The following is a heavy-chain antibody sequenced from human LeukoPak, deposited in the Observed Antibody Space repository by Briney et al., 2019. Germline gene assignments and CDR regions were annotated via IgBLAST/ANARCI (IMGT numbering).Heavy chain of an antibody. CDR2: IKSKNEGGAS. V-gene: IGHV3-15*07. Sequence: GGSLRLSCVVSGLTFENVWMNWVRQAPGKGLEWVGRIKSKNEGGASHYAASVKDRFSISRDDSRTTLFLQMNSLKIEDTGVYYCTTGIDDGGGYWGQGTQVTVSS. D-gene: IGHD3-10*01. CDR1: GLTFENVW. J-gene: IGHJ4*02. CDR3: TTGIDDGGGY.